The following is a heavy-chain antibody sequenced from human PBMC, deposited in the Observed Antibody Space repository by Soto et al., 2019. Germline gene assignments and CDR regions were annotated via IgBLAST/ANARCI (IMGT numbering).Heavy chain of an antibody. CDR2: ISSSSYI. J-gene: IGHJ4*02. V-gene: IGHV3-21*01. CDR3: ARDPTGSDSSGYYGPFDY. D-gene: IGHD3-22*01. CDR1: GFTFSSYS. Sequence: GGSLRLSCAASGFTFSSYSMNWVRQAPGKGLEWVSSISSSSYIYYADSVKGRFTISRDNAKNSLYLQMNSLRAEDTAVYYCARDPTGSDSSGYYGPFDYWGQGTLVTVSS.